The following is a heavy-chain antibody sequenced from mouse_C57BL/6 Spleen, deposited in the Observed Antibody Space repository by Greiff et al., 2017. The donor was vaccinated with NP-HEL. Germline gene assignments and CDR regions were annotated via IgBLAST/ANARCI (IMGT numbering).Heavy chain of an antibody. CDR1: GFTFSDYG. V-gene: IGHV5-17*01. CDR2: ISSGSSTI. Sequence: EVQLVESGGGLVKPGGSLKLSCAASGFTFSDYGMHWVRQAPEKGLEWVAYISSGSSTIYYADTVKGRFTISRDNAKNTLFLQMTSLRSEDTAMYYCARGWLEGYYAMDYWGQGTSVTVSS. D-gene: IGHD2-3*01. J-gene: IGHJ4*01. CDR3: ARGWLEGYYAMDY.